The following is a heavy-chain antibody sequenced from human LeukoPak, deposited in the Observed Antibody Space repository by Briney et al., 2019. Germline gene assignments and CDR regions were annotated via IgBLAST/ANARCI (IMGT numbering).Heavy chain of an antibody. CDR2: ISGSGGST. D-gene: IGHD1-26*01. Sequence: PGRSLRLSCAASGFTFSSYARSWVRQAPGKGLEWVSAISGSGGSTYYADSVKGRFTISRDNSKNTLYLQMNSLKTEDTAVYYCASPVGATTVRAFDIWGQGTMVTVSS. CDR3: ASPVGATTVRAFDI. J-gene: IGHJ3*02. V-gene: IGHV3-23*01. CDR1: GFTFSSYA.